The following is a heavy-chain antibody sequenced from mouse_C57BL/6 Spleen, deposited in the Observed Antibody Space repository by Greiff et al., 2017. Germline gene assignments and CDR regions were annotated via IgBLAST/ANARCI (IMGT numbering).Heavy chain of an antibody. CDR1: GFSLTSYG. D-gene: IGHD2-4*01. V-gene: IGHV2-6-1*01. Sequence: QVQLQQSGPGLVAPSQSLSITCTVSGFSLTSYGVHWVRQPPGKGLEWLVVIWSDGSTTYNSALKSRLSISKDNSKSQVFLKMNSLQTDDTAMYYCARHVYYDYDGGYFDVWGTGTTVTVSS. CDR3: ARHVYYDYDGGYFDV. CDR2: IWSDGST. J-gene: IGHJ1*03.